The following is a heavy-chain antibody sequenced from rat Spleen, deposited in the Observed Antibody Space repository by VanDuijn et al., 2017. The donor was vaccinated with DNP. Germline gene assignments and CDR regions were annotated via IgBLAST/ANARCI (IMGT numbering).Heavy chain of an antibody. V-gene: IGHV5-20*01. CDR2: ISYDGGDI. CDR3: TTEPSYYSSADY. D-gene: IGHD1-2*01. J-gene: IGHJ2*01. CDR1: GFTFSDYY. Sequence: EVQLVESGGGLVQPGRSLKLSCAASGFTFSDYYMAWVRQAPTKGLEWVASISYDGGDIHYRDSAKGRFTISRDNAKSSLYLQMDSLRSEDTATYYCTTEPSYYSSADYWGQGVMVTVSS.